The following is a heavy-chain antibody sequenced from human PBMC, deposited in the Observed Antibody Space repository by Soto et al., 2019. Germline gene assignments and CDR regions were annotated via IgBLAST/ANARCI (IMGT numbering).Heavy chain of an antibody. Sequence: PGPTRVNPTQTLTMPCTFSGFSLSTSGVGVGWIRQPPGKALEWLALIYWNDDKRYSPSLKSRLTITKDTSKNQVVLTMTNMDPVDTATYYCAHRPLGIFGVVPTQTWFDPWGQGTLVTVSS. J-gene: IGHJ5*02. CDR1: GFSLSTSGVG. CDR3: AHRPLGIFGVVPTQTWFDP. V-gene: IGHV2-5*01. D-gene: IGHD3-3*01. CDR2: IYWNDDK.